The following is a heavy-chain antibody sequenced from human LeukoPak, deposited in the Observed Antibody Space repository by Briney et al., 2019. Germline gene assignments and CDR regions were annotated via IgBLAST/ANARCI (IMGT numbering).Heavy chain of an antibody. CDR3: ARGYDISTGYPYYFDY. Sequence: GGSLRLSCVVSGFTVSSNYMNWVRQAPGKGLEWVSDIYSGGNTDYADSVKGRFTISRDNSKNTLYLQMNSLRAEDTAVYYCARGYDISTGYPYYFDYWGQGTLVTVSS. CDR2: IYSGGNT. D-gene: IGHD3-9*01. CDR1: GFTVSSNY. V-gene: IGHV3-66*01. J-gene: IGHJ4*02.